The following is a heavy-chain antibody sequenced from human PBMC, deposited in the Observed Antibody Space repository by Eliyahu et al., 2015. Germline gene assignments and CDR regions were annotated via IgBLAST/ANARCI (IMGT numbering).Heavy chain of an antibody. CDR2: MSGSGGTT. CDR1: GFTFSSYA. Sequence: EVQLLESGGGXVQPGGSLXLSCAXSGFTFSSYAMSWVRQAPGKGLEWVSSMSGSGGTTYYADSVKGRFTISRDNSKNMLYLRMNSLRAEDTAVYYCAKDDDSSGWFYGYFDLWGRGTLVTVSS. D-gene: IGHD6-19*01. J-gene: IGHJ2*01. CDR3: AKDDDSSGWFYGYFDL. V-gene: IGHV3-23*01.